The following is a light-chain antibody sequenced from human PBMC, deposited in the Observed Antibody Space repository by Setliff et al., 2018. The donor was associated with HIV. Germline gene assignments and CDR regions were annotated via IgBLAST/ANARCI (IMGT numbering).Light chain of an antibody. J-gene: IGLJ2*01. Sequence: SYELTQPPSVSVAPGKTARITCGGNNIGSKSVHWYQQKPGQAPVLVVYDDSDRPSGTPERFSGSNSGNTATLTISRVEAGDEADYFCQVWDSSSDPVVFGGGTKVTVL. CDR2: DDS. CDR1: NIGSKS. CDR3: QVWDSSSDPVV. V-gene: IGLV3-21*03.